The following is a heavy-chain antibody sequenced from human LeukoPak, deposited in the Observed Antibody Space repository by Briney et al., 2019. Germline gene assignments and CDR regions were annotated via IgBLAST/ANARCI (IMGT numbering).Heavy chain of an antibody. CDR2: INPNTGGT. V-gene: IGHV1-2*02. D-gene: IGHD2-2*01. J-gene: IGHJ4*02. CDR3: ARDLGEYCSSISCPIDY. Sequence: ASVKVSCKPTGYTFTDYYMHWVRQAPGQGLEWMGWINPNTGGTNYAQKFQGRVTMTRDTSISTAFMELSSLKSDDTALYYCARDLGEYCSSISCPIDYWGQGTLVTVSS. CDR1: GYTFTDYY.